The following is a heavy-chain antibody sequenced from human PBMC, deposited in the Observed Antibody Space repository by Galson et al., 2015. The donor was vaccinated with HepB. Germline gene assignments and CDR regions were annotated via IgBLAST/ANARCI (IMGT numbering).Heavy chain of an antibody. D-gene: IGHD6-13*01. J-gene: IGHJ4*02. CDR2: ISYDGSNK. V-gene: IGHV3-30*18. Sequence: SLRLSCAASGFTFSSYGMHWVRQAPGKGLEWVAVISYDGSNKYYADSVKGRFTISRDNSKNTLYLQMNSLRAEDTAVYYCAKDRRYIETAGGDFDYWGKGALFTVSS. CDR3: AKDRRYIETAGGDFDY. CDR1: GFTFSSYG.